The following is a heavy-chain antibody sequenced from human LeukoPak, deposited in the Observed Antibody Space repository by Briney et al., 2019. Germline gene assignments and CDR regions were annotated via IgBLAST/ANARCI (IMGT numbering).Heavy chain of an antibody. CDR3: ARDGRIAARPFDY. CDR2: ISAYNGNT. CDR1: GYTFTSYG. J-gene: IGHJ4*02. D-gene: IGHD6-6*01. Sequence: ASVKVSCKASGYTFTSYGISWVRQAPGQGLEWMGWISAYNGNTTYAQKLQGRVTMTTDTSTSTAYTELRSLRSDDTAVYYCARDGRIAARPFDYWGQGTLVTVSS. V-gene: IGHV1-18*01.